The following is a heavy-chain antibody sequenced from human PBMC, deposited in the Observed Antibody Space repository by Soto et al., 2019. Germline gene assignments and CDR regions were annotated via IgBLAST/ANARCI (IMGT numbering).Heavy chain of an antibody. V-gene: IGHV3-53*01. CDR3: ARDWGGLGY. CDR2: ISSDGGT. D-gene: IGHD3-10*01. Sequence: PGGSLRLSCAASAFTVRSNYMSWVRQAPGKGLEWVSTISSDGGTYYTDSVKGRFAISRDNSKNSLYLEMNSLRAEDTAVYYCARDWGGLGYWGQGTLVTVSS. CDR1: AFTVRSNY. J-gene: IGHJ4*02.